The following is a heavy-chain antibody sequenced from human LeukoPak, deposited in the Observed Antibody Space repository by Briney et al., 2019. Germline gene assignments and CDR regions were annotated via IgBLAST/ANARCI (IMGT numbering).Heavy chain of an antibody. Sequence: ASVNVSCKASGYTFTSYYMHWVRQAPGQGLEWMGIINPSGGSTSYAQKFQGRVTVTRDTSTSTVYMDLRSLRSEDTAVYFCARDMLAVPSNWFDPWGQGTLVTVSS. CDR3: ARDMLAVPSNWFDP. D-gene: IGHD2-8*01. CDR1: GYTFTSYY. J-gene: IGHJ5*02. CDR2: INPSGGST. V-gene: IGHV1-46*01.